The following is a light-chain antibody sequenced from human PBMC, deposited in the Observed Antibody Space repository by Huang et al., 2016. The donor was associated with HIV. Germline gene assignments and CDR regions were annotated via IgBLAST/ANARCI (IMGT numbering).Light chain of an antibody. V-gene: IGKV4-1*01. CDR1: QSVLDSSNKKNY. Sequence: DIVMTQSPDSLPVSLGERATINCKSSQSVLDSSNKKNYLAWYQQKPGQPPKLLLYWAAVRESEVADRFRGSGSGTEFTLTINNLQAEDVAVYYCQQYYSTPAFGQGTNVDI. J-gene: IGKJ1*01. CDR3: QQYYSTPA. CDR2: WAA.